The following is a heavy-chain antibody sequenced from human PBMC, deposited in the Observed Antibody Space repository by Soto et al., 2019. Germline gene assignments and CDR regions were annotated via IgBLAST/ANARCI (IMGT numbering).Heavy chain of an antibody. CDR2: IYYSGST. CDR3: ASGPYESGWYEGFDP. Sequence: SETLSLNCTVSGGSISSYYWSWIRQPPGKGLEWIGYIYYSGSTNYNPSLKSRVTMSVDTSKNQFSLNLSSVTAADSAVYYCASGPYESGWYEGFDPWGQGTLVTVSS. V-gene: IGHV4-59*08. J-gene: IGHJ5*02. D-gene: IGHD6-19*01. CDR1: GGSISSYY.